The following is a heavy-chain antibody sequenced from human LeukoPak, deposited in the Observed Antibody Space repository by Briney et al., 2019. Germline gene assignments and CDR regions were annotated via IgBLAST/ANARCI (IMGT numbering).Heavy chain of an antibody. CDR2: IGTITTST. CDR1: GFTFNNYG. D-gene: IGHD6-13*01. CDR3: ARTVYDLRGQRLVPGLEY. Sequence: GGSLRLSCAASGFTFNNYGMNWVRQAPGKGLEWVSYIGTITTSTYYADSVKGRFTVSRDDAKSSLYLQMSSLRAEDTAVYYCARTVYDLRGQRLVPGLEYWGQGTLVTVSS. J-gene: IGHJ4*02. V-gene: IGHV3-48*04.